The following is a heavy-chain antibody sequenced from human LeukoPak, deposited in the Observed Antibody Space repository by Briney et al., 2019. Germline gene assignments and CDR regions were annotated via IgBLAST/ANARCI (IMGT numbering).Heavy chain of an antibody. CDR2: ISGSGGST. CDR1: GFTFSSYA. CDR3: AKDTPEYYYDSSGYLRYEYFQH. J-gene: IGHJ1*01. D-gene: IGHD3-22*01. V-gene: IGHV3-23*01. Sequence: PGGSLRLSCAASGFTFSSYAMSWVRQAPGKGLEWVSYISGSGGSTYYADSVKGRFTISRDNSKNTLYLQMNSLRAEDTAVYYCAKDTPEYYYDSSGYLRYEYFQHWGQGTLVTVSS.